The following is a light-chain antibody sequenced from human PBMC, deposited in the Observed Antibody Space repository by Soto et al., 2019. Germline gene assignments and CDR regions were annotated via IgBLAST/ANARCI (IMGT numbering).Light chain of an antibody. CDR2: WAS. CDR3: QQYFSSPLT. CDR1: QTLLFSSHNKTF. V-gene: IGKV4-1*01. Sequence: DIVMTQSPDSLAVSLGERATIYCKSSQTLLFSSHNKTFLAWYQQKPGQPPKLLVHWASTRESGVPDRFSGSGSETDFTLTIISLQAADVAVYYCQQYFSSPLTFGGGTKVQIK. J-gene: IGKJ4*01.